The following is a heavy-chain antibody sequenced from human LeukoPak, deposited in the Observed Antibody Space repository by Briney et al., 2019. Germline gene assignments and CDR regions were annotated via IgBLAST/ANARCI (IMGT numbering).Heavy chain of an antibody. D-gene: IGHD3-3*01. CDR3: ARGRARDVLRFLEWLSHNSFDP. J-gene: IGHJ5*02. V-gene: IGHV1-69*04. CDR2: IIPILGIA. CDR1: GGTFSSYA. Sequence: SVKVSCKASGGTFSSYAISWVRQAPGQGLERMGRIIPILGIANYAQKFQGRVTITADKSTSTAYMELSSLRSEDTAVYYCARGRARDVLRFLEWLSHNSFDPWGQGTLVTVSS.